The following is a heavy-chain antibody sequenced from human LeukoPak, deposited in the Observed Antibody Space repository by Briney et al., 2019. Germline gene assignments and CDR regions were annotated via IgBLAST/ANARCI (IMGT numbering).Heavy chain of an antibody. V-gene: IGHV4-34*01. D-gene: IGHD3-16*01. J-gene: IGHJ4*02. CDR2: INHSGST. CDR3: ATSGGTLGPTNYFAY. Sequence: SETLSLTCAVYGESFSGYYWSWIRQPPGKGLEWNGEINHSGSTNYNPSLKSRDTISVDTSKNQFSLKLSSVTAADTAVYYCATSGGTLGPTNYFAYWGQGTLVTVSS. CDR1: GESFSGYY.